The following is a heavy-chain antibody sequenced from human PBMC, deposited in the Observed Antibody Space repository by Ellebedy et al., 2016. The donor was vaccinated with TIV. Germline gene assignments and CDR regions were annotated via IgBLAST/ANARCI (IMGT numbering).Heavy chain of an antibody. J-gene: IGHJ4*02. CDR2: IKQDGSEK. V-gene: IGHV3-7*01. D-gene: IGHD6-13*01. CDR3: AREAIAATGRVGFYDY. CDR1: GFTFSSYR. Sequence: GGSLRLSCAASGFTFSSYRMSWVRQAPGKGLEWVANIKQDGSEKYYVDSVKGRFTISRDNAKNSLYLQMNSLRAEDTAVYFCAREAIAATGRVGFYDYWGQGTLVTVSS.